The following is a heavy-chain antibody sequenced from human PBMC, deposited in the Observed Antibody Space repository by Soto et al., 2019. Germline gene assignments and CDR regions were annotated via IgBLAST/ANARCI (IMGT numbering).Heavy chain of an antibody. Sequence: GGSLRLSCAASGFTFSSYWMHWVRQAPGKGLVWVSRINSDGSSTSYADSVKGRFTISRDNAKNTLYLQMNSLRAEDTAVYYCARDFSGYRSSWGLSYYYGMDVWGQVTTVTVSS. J-gene: IGHJ6*02. CDR2: INSDGSST. V-gene: IGHV3-74*01. CDR3: ARDFSGYRSSWGLSYYYGMDV. D-gene: IGHD6-13*01. CDR1: GFTFSSYW.